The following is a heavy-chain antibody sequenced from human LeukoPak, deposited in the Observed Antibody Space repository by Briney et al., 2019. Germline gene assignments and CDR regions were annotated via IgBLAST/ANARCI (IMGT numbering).Heavy chain of an antibody. CDR1: GYTLSNYG. CDR2: ISGINTNT. CDR3: ARARFSSRNRDGYFDS. D-gene: IGHD6-13*01. Sequence: ASVKVSCKASGYTLSNYGIHWVRQAPGHGLEWMGWISGINTNTNYAQKVQGRVTMTADTSTATAYMELRSLRSDDTAVYYCARARFSSRNRDGYFDSWGEGTLVTVSS. J-gene: IGHJ4*02. V-gene: IGHV1-18*01.